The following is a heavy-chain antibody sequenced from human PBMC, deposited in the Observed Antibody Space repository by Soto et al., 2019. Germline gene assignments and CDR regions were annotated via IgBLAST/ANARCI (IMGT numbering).Heavy chain of an antibody. J-gene: IGHJ4*02. CDR1: GGSISSDNW. V-gene: IGHV4-4*02. Sequence: QVRLQESGPGLVKPSGTLSLTCVVSGGSISSDNWWSWVRQPPGKGLEWLGEIYQRGSPNYNPSVKSRVTLSVDKSKNQFSVKLSSVTAADTAVYYCASGRGYSSAWFEYWGQGNLVTVSS. CDR3: ASGRGYSSAWFEY. CDR2: IYQRGSP. D-gene: IGHD6-19*01.